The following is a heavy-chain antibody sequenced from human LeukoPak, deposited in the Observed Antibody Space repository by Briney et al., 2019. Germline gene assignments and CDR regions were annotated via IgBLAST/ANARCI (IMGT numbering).Heavy chain of an antibody. V-gene: IGHV4-61*02. Sequence: SETLSLTCTVSGGSISSGSYYWSWIRQPAGKGLEWIGRIYTSGSTNYNPSLKSRVTISVDTSKNQFSLKLSSVTAADTAVYYCARDRYQLLPFGSSSGEGFDYWGQGTLVTVSS. D-gene: IGHD2-2*01. CDR1: GGSISSGSYY. CDR3: ARDRYQLLPFGSSSGEGFDY. J-gene: IGHJ4*02. CDR2: IYTSGST.